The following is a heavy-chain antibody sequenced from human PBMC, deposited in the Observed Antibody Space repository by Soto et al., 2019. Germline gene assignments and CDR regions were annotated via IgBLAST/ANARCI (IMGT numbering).Heavy chain of an antibody. CDR2: TLYRGRP. D-gene: IGHD2-21*01. V-gene: IGHV4-61*08. CDR1: GGAVGSGAYY. Sequence: PSETLSLTCRVAGGAVGSGAYYWSWIRQPPGKGLEWIGYTLYRGRPIYNPSLQSLQSRVTISADTSRNQFSLRLTSVTAAHTALYYCARHYFYHRTFDIWGQGTLVTVSS. J-gene: IGHJ4*03. CDR3: ARHYFYHRTFDI.